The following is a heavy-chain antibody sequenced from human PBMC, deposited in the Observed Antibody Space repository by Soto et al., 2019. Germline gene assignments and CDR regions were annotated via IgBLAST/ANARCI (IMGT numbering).Heavy chain of an antibody. CDR1: GITVCSNY. J-gene: IGHJ4*02. Sequence: CGSLRLSCAACGITVCSNYMCWVGQATGKGLEWVSVIYGGGSTYYADSVKGRFTISRDNSKNTLYLQMNSLRAEDTAVYYCARDLRFGGQGTLVTAPQ. CDR2: IYGGGST. V-gene: IGHV3-53*01. CDR3: ARDLRF.